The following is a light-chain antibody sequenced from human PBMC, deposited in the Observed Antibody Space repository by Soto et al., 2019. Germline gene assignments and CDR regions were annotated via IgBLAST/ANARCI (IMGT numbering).Light chain of an antibody. CDR2: DVS. CDR1: SSDVGGYNY. J-gene: IGLJ1*01. V-gene: IGLV2-11*01. Sequence: HSALTQPRSVSGSPGQSVTISCTGTSSDVGGYNYVSWYQQHPGKAPKLVIYDVSKRPSGVPDRFSGSKSGNTASLTISGLQAEDEADYYCCSSAGSFSYVFGTGTKLTVL. CDR3: CSSAGSFSYV.